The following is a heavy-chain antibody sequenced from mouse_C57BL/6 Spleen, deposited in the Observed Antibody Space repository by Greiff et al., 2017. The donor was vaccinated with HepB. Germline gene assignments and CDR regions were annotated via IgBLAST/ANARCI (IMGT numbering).Heavy chain of an antibody. CDR2: INPGSSYT. V-gene: IGHV1-7*01. D-gene: IGHD2-2*01. J-gene: IGHJ2*01. CDR3: ARNPFYYGYDGYFDY. CDR1: GYTFTSYW. Sequence: VQLQQSGAELAKPGASVKLSCKASGYTFTSYWMHWVQQRPGQGLEWIGYINPGSSYTKYNQKFKDKATLTADKSSSTAYMQLSRLTYEDTAVYYCARNPFYYGYDGYFDYWGQGTTLTVSS.